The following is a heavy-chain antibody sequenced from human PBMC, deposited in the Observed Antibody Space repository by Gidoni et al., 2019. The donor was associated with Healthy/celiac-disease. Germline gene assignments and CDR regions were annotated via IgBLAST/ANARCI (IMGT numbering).Heavy chain of an antibody. CDR3: ARGACSSTSCYTVRYYYYYGMDV. J-gene: IGHJ6*02. V-gene: IGHV4-34*01. D-gene: IGHD2-2*02. CDR2: INHSGST. CDR1: GGSFSGYY. Sequence: QVQLQQWGAGLLKPSETLSLTCAVYGGSFSGYYWSWIRQPPGKGLEWIGEINHSGSTNYKPSRKSRVTISVDTSKNQFSLKLRSVTAADTAVYYCARGACSSTSCYTVRYYYYYGMDVWGQGTTVTVSS.